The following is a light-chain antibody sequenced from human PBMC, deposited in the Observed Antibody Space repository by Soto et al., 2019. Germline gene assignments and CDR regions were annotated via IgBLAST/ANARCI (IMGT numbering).Light chain of an antibody. J-gene: IGKJ5*01. CDR3: HQYGISPPVT. Sequence: EIVLTQSPGTLSLSPGERATLSCRASQSVSSSYLAWYQQKPGQAPRLLIYGASSRATGIPDRFSGSGSGADYTLTISRLEPEDFAVYYCHQYGISPPVTFGQGTRLDIK. CDR1: QSVSSSY. V-gene: IGKV3-20*01. CDR2: GAS.